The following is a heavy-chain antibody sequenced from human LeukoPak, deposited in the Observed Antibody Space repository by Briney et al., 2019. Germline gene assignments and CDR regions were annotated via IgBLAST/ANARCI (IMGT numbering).Heavy chain of an antibody. CDR3: AKDPHELRDGYNYYFDY. CDR1: GFTFSSYA. V-gene: IGHV3-23*01. Sequence: PGRSLRLSCVASGFTFSSYAMSWVRQAPGKGLEWVSAISGSGGSTYYADSVKGRFTISRDNSKNTLYLQMNSLRAEDTAVYYCAKDPHELRDGYNYYFDYWGQGTLVTVSS. J-gene: IGHJ4*02. CDR2: ISGSGGST. D-gene: IGHD5-24*01.